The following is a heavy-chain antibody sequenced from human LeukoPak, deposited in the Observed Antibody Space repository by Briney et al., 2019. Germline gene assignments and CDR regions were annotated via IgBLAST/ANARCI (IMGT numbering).Heavy chain of an antibody. CDR2: IYHSGST. V-gene: IGHV4-59*01. Sequence: SETLSLTCTVYGGSISSYYWSWIRQPPGKGLEWIGYIYHSGSTNYNPSLKSRVTISVDTSKNQFSLKLSSVTAADTAVYYCARGGDYYYYYGMDVWGQGTTVTVSS. CDR1: GGSISSYY. J-gene: IGHJ6*01. CDR3: ARGGDYYYYYGMDV.